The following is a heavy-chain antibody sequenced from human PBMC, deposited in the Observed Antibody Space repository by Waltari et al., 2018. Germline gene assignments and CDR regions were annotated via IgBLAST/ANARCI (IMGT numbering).Heavy chain of an antibody. J-gene: IGHJ6*03. CDR1: GFSFSDHY. D-gene: IGHD6-6*01. CDR2: IRNKANSYTT. Sequence: EVQLVESGGGLVQPGGSLRLSCAASGFSFSDHYMDWVRQAPGKGLEWLGRIRNKANSYTTEYAASVEGRFTVSRDDSKNSLYLQMNSLKTEDTAVYYCVRVSPERPNYFHFYMDVWDKGTTVTVSS. V-gene: IGHV3-72*01. CDR3: VRVSPERPNYFHFYMDV.